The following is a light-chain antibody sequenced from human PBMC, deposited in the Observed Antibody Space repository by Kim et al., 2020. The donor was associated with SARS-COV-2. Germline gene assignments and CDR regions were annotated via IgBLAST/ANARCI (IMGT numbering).Light chain of an antibody. J-gene: IGKJ2*01. V-gene: IGKV6D-21*02. CDR1: QSIGSS. CDR3: HQSNSVVHT. Sequence: SVTPKEKVTITCRASQSIGSSLHWYQQKPDQSPKLLIKYASQSISGVPSRFSGRGSGTDFTLTINSLEVEDAAAYFCHQSNSVVHTFGQGTKLEIK. CDR2: YAS.